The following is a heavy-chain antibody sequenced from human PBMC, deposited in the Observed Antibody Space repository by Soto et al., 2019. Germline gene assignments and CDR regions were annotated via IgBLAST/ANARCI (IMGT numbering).Heavy chain of an antibody. CDR2: INWNGGST. CDR1: GFTFDDYG. CDR3: ARSKTYYYDSSGYLGLTKYYYYGMDV. D-gene: IGHD3-22*01. V-gene: IGHV3-20*01. J-gene: IGHJ6*02. Sequence: GGSLRLSCAASGFTFDDYGMSWVRQAPGKGLEWVSGINWNGGSTGYADSLKGRFTISRDNAKNSLYLQMNSLRAEDXXXXYXARSKTYYYDSSGYLGLTKYYYYGMDVWGQGTTVTVSS.